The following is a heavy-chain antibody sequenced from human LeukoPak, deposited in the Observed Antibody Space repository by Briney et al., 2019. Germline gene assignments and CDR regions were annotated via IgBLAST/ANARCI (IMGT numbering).Heavy chain of an antibody. Sequence: SETLSLTCAVYGGSFSGYYWNWIRQPPGKGLEWIGEINDSGSTNYNPSLKSRDTISVDTSKNQFSLKLTSVTAADTAVYYCARGCSSSSCWLFDPWGQGTLDTVSS. V-gene: IGHV4-34*01. CDR1: GGSFSGYY. D-gene: IGHD2-2*01. J-gene: IGHJ5*02. CDR2: INDSGST. CDR3: ARGCSSSSCWLFDP.